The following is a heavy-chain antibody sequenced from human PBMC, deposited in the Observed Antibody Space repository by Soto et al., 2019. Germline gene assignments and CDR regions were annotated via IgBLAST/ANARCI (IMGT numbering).Heavy chain of an antibody. V-gene: IGHV3-30*09. J-gene: IGHJ4*02. Sequence: QVQLVESGGGVVQPGRSLRRSCAASGFPFSSYTVHWVRQAPGKGLEWVAVITYGGYEKYYAASVRGRFAIARDTSKTTVFPQMNNLGAEDTVIYYWVRDTPGNWDIDYWGPGTVVRVPS. CDR1: GFPFSSYT. D-gene: IGHD7-27*01. CDR3: VRDTPGNWDIDY. CDR2: ITYGGYEK.